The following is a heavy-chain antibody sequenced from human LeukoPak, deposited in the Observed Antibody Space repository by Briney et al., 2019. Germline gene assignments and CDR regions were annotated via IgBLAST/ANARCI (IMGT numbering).Heavy chain of an antibody. J-gene: IGHJ4*02. Sequence: SVKVSCKASGGTFSSYAISWVRQAPGQGLEWMGGIIPIFTTANYAQKFQGRVTITADESTSTVYMELSRLRSEDTAVYYCAREVEYYGSGSYWGVFDYWGQGALVTVSS. CDR1: GGTFSSYA. CDR2: IIPIFTTA. D-gene: IGHD3-10*01. V-gene: IGHV1-69*13. CDR3: AREVEYYGSGSYWGVFDY.